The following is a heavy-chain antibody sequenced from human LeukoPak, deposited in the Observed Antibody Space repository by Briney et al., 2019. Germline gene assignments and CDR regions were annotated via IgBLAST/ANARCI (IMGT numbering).Heavy chain of an antibody. Sequence: ASVKVSCRVSGYTLTEVSIHWVRQAPGKGLEWMGGFHPGDDEVLSAQKFQGRVTMTEDTSTDTAYMELSSLRSEDTAVYYCATFRLPGEYFQHRGQGTLVIVSS. V-gene: IGHV1-24*01. J-gene: IGHJ1*01. CDR1: GYTLTEVS. CDR2: FHPGDDEV. CDR3: ATFRLPGEYFQH.